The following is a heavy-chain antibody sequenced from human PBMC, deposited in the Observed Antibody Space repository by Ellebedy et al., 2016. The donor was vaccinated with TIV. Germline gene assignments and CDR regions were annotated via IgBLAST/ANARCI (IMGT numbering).Heavy chain of an antibody. J-gene: IGHJ4*02. D-gene: IGHD3-10*01. V-gene: IGHV3-74*01. CDR1: GFTFGSYA. Sequence: GESLKISCVASGFTFGSYAMSWVRQGPGKGLVWVSRIDNDGNITIYADSVKGRFAISRDNAKNTLYLQMNSLRAGDTAVYYCARDSILTMGRGIFADYWGQGTLVTVSS. CDR3: ARDSILTMGRGIFADY. CDR2: IDNDGNIT.